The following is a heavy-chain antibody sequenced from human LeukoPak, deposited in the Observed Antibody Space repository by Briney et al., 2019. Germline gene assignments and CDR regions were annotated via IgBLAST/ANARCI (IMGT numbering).Heavy chain of an antibody. CDR1: GFTFSSYA. CDR2: ISYDGSNK. V-gene: IGHV3-30-3*01. Sequence: GGSLRLSCAASGFTFSSYAMHWVRQAPGKGLEWVAVISYDGSNKYYADSVKGRFTISRDNSENTLYLQMNSLRAEDTAVYYCARDRPRPFDIVVVVAATRYYYGMDVWGQGTTVTVSS. CDR3: ARDRPRPFDIVVVVAATRYYYGMDV. J-gene: IGHJ6*02. D-gene: IGHD2-15*01.